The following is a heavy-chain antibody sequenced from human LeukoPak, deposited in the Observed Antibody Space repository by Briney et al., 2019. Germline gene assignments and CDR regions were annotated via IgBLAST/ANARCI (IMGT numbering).Heavy chain of an antibody. V-gene: IGHV3-9*02. J-gene: IGHJ6*03. CDR1: AFNSVMYA. D-gene: IGHD5-18*01. Sequence: GPSLRPSCAAAAFNSVMYAMDCVRHPPRKGLGWDAYVSMNGASIGYEGSVKGRFTISRDNAKNSLFLEMNSLRADDTALYYCAKDMDPWIPTGRGMDVWGKGTTVTVSS. CDR2: VSMNGASI. CDR3: AKDMDPWIPTGRGMDV.